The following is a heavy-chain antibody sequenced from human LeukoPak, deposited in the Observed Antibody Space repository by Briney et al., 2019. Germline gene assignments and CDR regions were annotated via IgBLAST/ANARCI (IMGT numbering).Heavy chain of an antibody. D-gene: IGHD1-26*01. CDR3: AKDGGNYQFDY. V-gene: IGHV3-23*01. CDR1: GFTFSSYA. Sequence: GGSLRLSCAVSGFTFSSYALSWVRQAPGKGLEWVSAISGSGGGTYYADSVKGRFTISRDNSKNTLYLQMKSLRAEDTAVYYCAKDGGNYQFDYRGQGTLVTVSS. J-gene: IGHJ4*02. CDR2: ISGSGGGT.